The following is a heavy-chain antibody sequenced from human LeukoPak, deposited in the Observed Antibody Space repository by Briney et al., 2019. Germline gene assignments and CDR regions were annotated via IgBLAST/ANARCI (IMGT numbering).Heavy chain of an antibody. CDR1: GYSFTTYY. Sequence: AEAPQISCKGSGYSFTTYYIGWVRQMPGKGLEWMGIIYPGGSDTRYSTSFQGQVTISADKSISTAYLQWSSLKASDTAMYYCVRSRRGEDIVILPAAIDYWGRGTLVTVSS. V-gene: IGHV5-51*01. CDR2: IYPGGSDT. D-gene: IGHD2-2*01. J-gene: IGHJ4*02. CDR3: VRSRRGEDIVILPAAIDY.